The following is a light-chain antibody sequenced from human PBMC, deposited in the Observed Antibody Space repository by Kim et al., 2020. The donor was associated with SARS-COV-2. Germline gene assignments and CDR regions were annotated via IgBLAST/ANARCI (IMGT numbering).Light chain of an antibody. V-gene: IGKV3-15*01. CDR2: GAS. J-gene: IGKJ2*01. CDR1: QSVSSD. Sequence: PGERATRPGRASQSVSSDLAWYQQKPGQAPRLLIYGASTRATGIPARFSGSGSETEFTLTISSLQSEDFAVYYCQQYNNWPYTFGQGTKLEI. CDR3: QQYNNWPYT.